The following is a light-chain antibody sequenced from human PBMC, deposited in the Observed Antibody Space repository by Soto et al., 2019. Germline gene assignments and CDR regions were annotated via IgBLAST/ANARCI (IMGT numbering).Light chain of an antibody. Sequence: DIQMTQSPSTLSASVGDRVTITCRASQSISSWLAWYQQKPGKAPKLLIYKASSLESGVPSRFSGSGSGTEFTLTISSVQPADFATYYCQQYNSYSPRRTFGQGTKVEIK. CDR1: QSISSW. CDR3: QQYNSYSPRRT. CDR2: KAS. V-gene: IGKV1-5*03. J-gene: IGKJ1*01.